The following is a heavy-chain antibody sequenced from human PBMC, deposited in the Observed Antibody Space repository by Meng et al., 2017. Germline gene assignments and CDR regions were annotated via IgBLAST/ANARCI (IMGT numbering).Heavy chain of an antibody. V-gene: IGHV4-34*01. J-gene: IGHJ4*02. CDR1: GGSFSGYY. Sequence: ESLKISCAVYGGSFSGYYWSWIRQPPGKGLEWIGEINHSGSTNYNPSLKSRVTISVDTSKNQFSLKLSSVTAADTAVYYCARGRIRGYMDYWGQGTLVTVSS. D-gene: IGHD1-14*01. CDR2: INHSGST. CDR3: ARGRIRGYMDY.